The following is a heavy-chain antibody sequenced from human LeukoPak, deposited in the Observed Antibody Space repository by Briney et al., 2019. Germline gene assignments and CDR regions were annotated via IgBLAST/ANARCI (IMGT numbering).Heavy chain of an antibody. V-gene: IGHV1-69*05. Sequence: ASVKVSCKASGGTFSSYAISWVRQAPGQGLEWMGGIIPIFGTVNYAQKFQGRVTITTDESTSTAYMELSSLRSEDTAVYYCARAFISFVVVTAFDYWGQGTLVTVSS. CDR2: IIPIFGTV. CDR3: ARAFISFVVVTAFDY. J-gene: IGHJ4*02. D-gene: IGHD2-21*02. CDR1: GGTFSSYA.